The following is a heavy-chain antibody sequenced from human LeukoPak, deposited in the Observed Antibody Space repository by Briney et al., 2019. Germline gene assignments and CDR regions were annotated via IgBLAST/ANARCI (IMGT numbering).Heavy chain of an antibody. CDR1: GFIFRNYA. J-gene: IGHJ3*02. D-gene: IGHD6-19*01. Sequence: GGSLRLSCVASGFIFRNYAIHWVRQAPGKGLEWVAVISYNGSNSYYANSVKGRFTVSRDNSKNTLYLQMNSLRAEDTAVYYCARVGLDSSGWNDAFDIWGQGTMVTVSS. CDR3: ARVGLDSSGWNDAFDI. V-gene: IGHV3-30-3*01. CDR2: ISYNGSNS.